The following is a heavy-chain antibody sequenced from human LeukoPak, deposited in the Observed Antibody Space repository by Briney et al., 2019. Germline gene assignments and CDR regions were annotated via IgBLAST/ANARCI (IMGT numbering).Heavy chain of an antibody. J-gene: IGHJ6*02. D-gene: IGHD6-6*01. V-gene: IGHV3-21*01. CDR2: ISSSSSYI. CDR1: GFTFSSYS. CDR3: ARDRGRIAAADV. Sequence: GGSLRLSCAASGFTFSSYSMNWVRQAPGKGLEWVSSISSSSSYIYYADSVKGRFTISRDNAKNSPYLQMNSLRAEDTAVYYCARDRGRIAAADVWGQGTTVTVSS.